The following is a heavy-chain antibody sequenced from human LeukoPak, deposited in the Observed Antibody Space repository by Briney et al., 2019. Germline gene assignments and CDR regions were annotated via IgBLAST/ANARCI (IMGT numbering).Heavy chain of an antibody. D-gene: IGHD1-26*01. CDR3: ARDRSEGGATPLDY. Sequence: GGSLRLSCAASGFTFSSYAMHWVRQAPGKGLEWVAVISYDGSNKYYADSVKGRFTISRDNSKNTLYLQMNSLRAEDTAVYYCARDRSEGGATPLDYWGQETLVTVSS. CDR2: ISYDGSNK. J-gene: IGHJ4*02. CDR1: GFTFSSYA. V-gene: IGHV3-30*04.